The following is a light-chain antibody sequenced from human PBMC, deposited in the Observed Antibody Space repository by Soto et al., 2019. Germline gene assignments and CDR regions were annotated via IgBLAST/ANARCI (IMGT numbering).Light chain of an antibody. Sequence: QSALTQPRSVSGSPGQSVTISCTGTSSDVGAYNYVSWYQQHPGKAPKLIIYDVSKRPSGVPDRFSGSKSGNTASLTITGLQADDEADYYCCSYAGSYTLLVFGGGTKLTVL. CDR3: CSYAGSYTLLV. V-gene: IGLV2-11*01. CDR2: DVS. CDR1: SSDVGAYNY. J-gene: IGLJ3*02.